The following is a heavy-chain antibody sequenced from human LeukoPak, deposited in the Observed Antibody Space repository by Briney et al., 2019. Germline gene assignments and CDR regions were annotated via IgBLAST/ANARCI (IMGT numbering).Heavy chain of an antibody. CDR2: IKQDGSEK. D-gene: IGHD3-10*01. CDR3: ARDLPEYYGSGSQIDY. V-gene: IGHV3-7*01. Sequence: GGSLRLSCAPSGFTFSSYWMSWVREAPGGGLEWVVNIKQDGSEKYYVDSVKGRFTVSRDNAKNSLYLQMNSLRAEDTAVYYCARDLPEYYGSGSQIDYWGQGTLVTVSS. J-gene: IGHJ4*02. CDR1: GFTFSSYW.